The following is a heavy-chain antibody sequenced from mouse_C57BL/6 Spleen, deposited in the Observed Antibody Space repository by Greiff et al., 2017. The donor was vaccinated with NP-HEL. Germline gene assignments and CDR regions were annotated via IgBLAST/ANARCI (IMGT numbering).Heavy chain of an antibody. CDR2: IYPGDGDT. V-gene: IGHV1-82*01. Sequence: QVQLQQSGPELVKPGASVKISCKASGYAFSSSWMNWVKQRPGKGLEWIGRIYPGDGDTKYNEKFKGKATLTVDTSSSTAYMELHSLTSEDSAVYFCARSLQAAMDYWGQGTSVTVSS. CDR1: GYAFSSSW. J-gene: IGHJ4*01. D-gene: IGHD3-2*02. CDR3: ARSLQAAMDY.